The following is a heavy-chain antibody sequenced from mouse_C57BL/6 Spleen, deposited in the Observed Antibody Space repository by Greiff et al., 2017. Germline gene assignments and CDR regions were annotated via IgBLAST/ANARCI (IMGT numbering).Heavy chain of an antibody. D-gene: IGHD1-1*01. V-gene: IGHV1-62-2*01. Sequence: VQLQQSGAELVKPGASVKLSCKASGYTFTEYSIHWVKQRSGQGLEWLGWFYPGSGSIKYNEKFKDTATLTADKSSSTVYLELSRLTSEDSSVYVAARHEDPSPLTTTVVARGAMDYWGQGTSVTVSS. J-gene: IGHJ4*01. CDR1: GYTFTEYS. CDR2: FYPGSGSI. CDR3: ARHEDPSPLTTTVVARGAMDY.